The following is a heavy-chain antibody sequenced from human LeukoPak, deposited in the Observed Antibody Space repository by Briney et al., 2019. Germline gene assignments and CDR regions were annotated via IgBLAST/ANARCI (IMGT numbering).Heavy chain of an antibody. V-gene: IGHV4-4*02. CDR2: IYHSGSI. CDR3: ATQYSSSSGVDY. CDR1: GGSISSNNW. D-gene: IGHD6-6*01. J-gene: IGHJ4*02. Sequence: PSETLSLTCAVSGGSISSNNWWSWVRQPPGKGLEWIGEIYHSGSINYNPSLKSRVTISVDKSKNQFSLKLSSVTAADTAVYYCATQYSSSSGVDYWGQGTLVTVSS.